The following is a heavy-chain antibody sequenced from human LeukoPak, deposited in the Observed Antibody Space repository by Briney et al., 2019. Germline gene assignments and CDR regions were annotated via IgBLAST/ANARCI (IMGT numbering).Heavy chain of an antibody. V-gene: IGHV3-30*03. Sequence: GRSLRLSCAASGFTFSSYGMHWVRQAPGKGLEWVAVISYDGSNKYYADSVKGRFAISRDNSKNTLYLQMGSLRAEDMAVYYCARGYCSSTSCYRYFDLWGRGTLVTVSS. CDR2: ISYDGSNK. J-gene: IGHJ2*01. D-gene: IGHD2-2*01. CDR3: ARGYCSSTSCYRYFDL. CDR1: GFTFSSYG.